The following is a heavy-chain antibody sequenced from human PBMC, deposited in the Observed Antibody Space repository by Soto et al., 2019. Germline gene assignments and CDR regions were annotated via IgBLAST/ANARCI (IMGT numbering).Heavy chain of an antibody. CDR3: VRDGTKTLRDWFDP. CDR2: IYATGTT. CDR1: GASISGFY. D-gene: IGHD1-1*01. J-gene: IGHJ5*02. V-gene: IGHV4-4*07. Sequence: SETLSLTCTVSGASISGFYWSWIRKSAGKGLEWIGRIYATGTTDYNPPLKSRVMMSVDTSKKQFSLKLRSVTAADTAVYYCVRDGTKTLRDWFDPWGQGISVTVSS.